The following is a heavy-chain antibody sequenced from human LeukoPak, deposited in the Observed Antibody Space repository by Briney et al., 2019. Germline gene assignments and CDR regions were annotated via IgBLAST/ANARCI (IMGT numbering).Heavy chain of an antibody. CDR3: ARDPYDYSTYVGENWFDP. V-gene: IGHV3-66*01. J-gene: IGHJ5*02. CDR2: IYSGGNT. CDR1: GFTVSSHY. Sequence: GGSLRLSCAASGFTVSSHYMSWVRQAPGKGLEWVSLIYSGGNTYYADSVKGRFTISRDNSKNTLYLQMNSLRAEETAVYYCARDPYDYSTYVGENWFDPWGQGTLVTVSS. D-gene: IGHD4-11*01.